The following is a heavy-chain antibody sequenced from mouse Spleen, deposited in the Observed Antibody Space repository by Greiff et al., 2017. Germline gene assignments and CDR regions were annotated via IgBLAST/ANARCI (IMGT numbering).Heavy chain of an antibody. CDR3: ARGGIYYYHFDV. V-gene: IGHV5-16*01. J-gene: IGHJ1*01. CDR1: GFTFSDYY. D-gene: IGHD1-1*01. CDR2: INYDGSST. Sequence: EVQVVESEGGLVQPGSSMKLSCTASGFTFSDYYMAWVRQVPEKGLEWVANINYDGSSTYYLDSLKSRFIISRDNAKNILYLQMSSLKSEDTATYYCARGGIYYYHFDVWGAGTTVTVSS.